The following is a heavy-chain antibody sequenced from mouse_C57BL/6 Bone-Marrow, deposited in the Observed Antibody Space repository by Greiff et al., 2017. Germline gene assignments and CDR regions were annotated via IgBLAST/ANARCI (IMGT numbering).Heavy chain of an antibody. CDR3: ATYDFDY. CDR1: GYTFTSYW. J-gene: IGHJ2*01. CDR2: IDPSDSYT. V-gene: IGHV1-59*01. Sequence: QVQLQQPGAELVRPGTSVKLSCKASGYTFTSYWMHWVKQRPGQGLEWIGVIDPSDSYTNYNQKFKGKATLTVDTSSSTAYMQLSSLTSEDSAVXYCATYDFDYWGQGTTLTVSS.